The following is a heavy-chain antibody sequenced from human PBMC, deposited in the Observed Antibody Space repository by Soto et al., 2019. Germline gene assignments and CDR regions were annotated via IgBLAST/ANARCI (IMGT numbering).Heavy chain of an antibody. D-gene: IGHD6-13*01. CDR3: AKAKQQLPPINWFDP. CDR2: ISGSGGST. Sequence: GGSLRLSCAASGFTFSSYAMSWFRQAPGKGLEWVSAISGSGGSTYYADSVKGRFTISRDNSKNTLYLQMNSLRAEDTAVYYCAKAKQQLPPINWFDPWGQGTLVTVSS. V-gene: IGHV3-23*01. J-gene: IGHJ5*02. CDR1: GFTFSSYA.